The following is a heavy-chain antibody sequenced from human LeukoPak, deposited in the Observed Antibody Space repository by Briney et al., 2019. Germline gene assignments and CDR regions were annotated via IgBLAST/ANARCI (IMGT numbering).Heavy chain of an antibody. J-gene: IGHJ3*02. CDR1: GYTFTSYG. CDR2: INPNSGGT. Sequence: ASVKVSCKASGYTFTSYGISWVRQAPGQGLEWMGWINPNSGGTNYAQKFQGWVTMTRDTSISTAYMELSRLRSDDTAVYYCARSYDSSGYSAFDIWGQGTMVTVSS. D-gene: IGHD3-22*01. V-gene: IGHV1-2*04. CDR3: ARSYDSSGYSAFDI.